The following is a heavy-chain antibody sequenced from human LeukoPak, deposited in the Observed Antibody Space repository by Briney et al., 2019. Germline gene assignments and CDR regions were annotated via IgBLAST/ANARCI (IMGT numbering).Heavy chain of an antibody. CDR2: INPNSGGT. CDR3: ARQSSSWYDGGYYYMDV. V-gene: IGHV1-2*06. J-gene: IGHJ6*03. CDR1: GYTFTGYY. Sequence: ASVKVSCKASGYTFTGYYMHWVRQAPGQGLEWMGRINPNSGGTNYAQKFQGRVTMTRDTSISTAYMELSRLRSDDTAVYYCARQSSSWYDGGYYYMDVWGKGTTVTVSS. D-gene: IGHD6-13*01.